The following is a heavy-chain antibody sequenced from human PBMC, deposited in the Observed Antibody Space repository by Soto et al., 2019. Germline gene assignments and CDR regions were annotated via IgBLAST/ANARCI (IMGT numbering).Heavy chain of an antibody. V-gene: IGHV1-8*02. CDR2: MNPINGAT. J-gene: IGHJ6*02. CDR3: GRGPSPRAPAGGTPYYYAMDV. CDR1: GYDFTAYD. D-gene: IGHD6-13*01. Sequence: ASVKVSCKASGYDFTAYDINWVRQASGQGLEWMGWMNPINGATGTARRFQGRVSLSRNTATGTAYLELTSLRSDDTAVYYCGRGPSPRAPAGGTPYYYAMDVWGQGTTVTAP.